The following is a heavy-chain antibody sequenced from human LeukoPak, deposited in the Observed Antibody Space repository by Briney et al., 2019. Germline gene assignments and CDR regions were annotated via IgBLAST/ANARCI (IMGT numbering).Heavy chain of an antibody. CDR1: GITFTTYG. Sequence: GGSLRLSCAVSGITFTTYGMHWVRQAPGKGLEWVAFIRYDGSTKYYSDSVEGRFTISRDNSKNTLYLQMNSLRADDTALYYCARDNYGFDYWGQGTLVTVSS. J-gene: IGHJ4*02. CDR3: ARDNYGFDY. CDR2: IRYDGSTK. V-gene: IGHV3-30*02. D-gene: IGHD3-10*01.